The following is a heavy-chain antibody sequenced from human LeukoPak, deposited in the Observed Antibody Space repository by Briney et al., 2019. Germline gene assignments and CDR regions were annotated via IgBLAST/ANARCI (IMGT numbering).Heavy chain of an antibody. D-gene: IGHD2/OR15-2a*01. CDR2: IYYSGST. CDR1: GGSISSDH. J-gene: IGHJ3*02. Sequence: SETLSLTCTVSGGSISSDHWNWIRQPPGKGLEWIGRIYYSGSTYYNSSLKSRVTISVDMSKSQFSLRLTSVTAADTAVYYCARKNDFDIWGQGTLVTVSS. CDR3: ARKNDFDI. V-gene: IGHV4-59*01.